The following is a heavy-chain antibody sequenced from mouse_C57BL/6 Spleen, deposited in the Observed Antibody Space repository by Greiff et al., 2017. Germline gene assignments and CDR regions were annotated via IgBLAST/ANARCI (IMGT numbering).Heavy chain of an antibody. V-gene: IGHV1-81*01. CDR1: GYTFTSYG. CDR3: ATYDYGGPYYFDD. D-gene: IGHD2-4*01. Sequence: VQLQQSGAELARPGASVKLSCKASGYTFTSYGISWVKQRTGQGLEWIGEIYPRSGNTYYNEKFKGKATLTADKSSSTAYMELRSLTSEDSAVYFCATYDYGGPYYFDDWGKGTTLTVSS. CDR2: IYPRSGNT. J-gene: IGHJ2*01.